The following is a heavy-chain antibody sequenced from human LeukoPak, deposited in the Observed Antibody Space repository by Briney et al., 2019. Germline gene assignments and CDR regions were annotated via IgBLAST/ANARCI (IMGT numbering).Heavy chain of an antibody. J-gene: IGHJ4*02. V-gene: IGHV3-30*04. CDR3: ARDRSSITMVRGVILWAQYFDY. CDR2: ISYDGSNK. CDR1: GFTFSNYA. D-gene: IGHD3-10*01. Sequence: GGSLRLSCAASGFTFSNYAMHWVRQAPGKGLEWVAVISYDGSNKYYADSVKGRFTISRDNSKNTLYLQMNSLRAEDTAVYYCARDRSSITMVRGVILWAQYFDYWGQGTLVTVSS.